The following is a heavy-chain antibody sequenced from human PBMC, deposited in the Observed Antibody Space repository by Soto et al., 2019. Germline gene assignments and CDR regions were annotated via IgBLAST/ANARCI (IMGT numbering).Heavy chain of an antibody. CDR2: IYYSGST. CDR1: GGSISSGGYY. Sequence: SETLSLTCTVSGGSISSGGYYWSWIRQHPGKGLEWIGYIYYSGSTYYNPSLKSRVTISVDTSKNQFSLKLSSVTAADTAVYYCARVIVGATTYGAFDIWGQGTMVTVSS. D-gene: IGHD1-26*01. V-gene: IGHV4-31*03. CDR3: ARVIVGATTYGAFDI. J-gene: IGHJ3*02.